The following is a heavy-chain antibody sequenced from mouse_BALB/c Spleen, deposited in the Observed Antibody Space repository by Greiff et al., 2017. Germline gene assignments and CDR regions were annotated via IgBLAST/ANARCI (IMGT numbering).Heavy chain of an antibody. J-gene: IGHJ4*01. CDR2: ISNLAYSI. CDR1: GFTFSDYG. V-gene: IGHV5-15*02. Sequence: EVQVVESGGGLVQPGGSRKLSCAASGFTFSDYGMAWVRQAPGKGPEWVAFISNLAYSIYYADTVTGRFTISRENAKNTLYLEMSSLRPEDTAMYYCARDRGSRGYYYAMDYWGQGTSVTVSS. CDR3: ARDRGSRGYYYAMDY. D-gene: IGHD1-1*01.